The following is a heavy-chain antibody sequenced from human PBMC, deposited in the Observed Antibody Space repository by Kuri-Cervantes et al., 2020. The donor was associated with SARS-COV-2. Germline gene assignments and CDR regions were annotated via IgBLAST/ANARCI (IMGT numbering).Heavy chain of an antibody. CDR3: AREVLVPAATGYYYHGMDV. CDR1: GGSISSGGYS. Sequence: LRLSCAVPGGSISSGGYSWSLIRQPPGKGLEWIGYIYHSVSINSNPCLKSPVTITVDRSKNQFSLKLSSVTAADTAVYYCAREVLVPAATGYYYHGMDVWGQGTTVTVSS. D-gene: IGHD2-2*01. CDR2: IYHSVSI. J-gene: IGHJ6*02. V-gene: IGHV4-30-2*01.